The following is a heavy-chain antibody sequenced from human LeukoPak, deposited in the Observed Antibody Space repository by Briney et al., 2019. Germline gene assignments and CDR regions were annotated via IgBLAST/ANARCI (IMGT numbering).Heavy chain of an antibody. V-gene: IGHV4-59*08. CDR2: IYYSGST. CDR1: GGSISSYY. CDR3: ARSRTNTEGSFDY. Sequence: SETLSLTCTVSGGSISSYYWSWIRQPPGKGLEWIGYIYYSGSTNYNPSLKSRVTISVDTSKNQFSLKLSSVTAADTAVYYCARSRTNTEGSFDYWGQGTLVTVSS. J-gene: IGHJ4*02.